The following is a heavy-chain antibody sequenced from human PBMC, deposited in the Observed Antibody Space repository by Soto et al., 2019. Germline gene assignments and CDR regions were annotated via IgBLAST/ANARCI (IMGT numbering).Heavy chain of an antibody. V-gene: IGHV4-30-4*01. CDR3: ARGPSADKVDY. J-gene: IGHJ4*02. CDR1: GGSISSGDYY. D-gene: IGHD3-3*01. CDR2: IYTSGSS. Sequence: QVQLQESGPGLVKPSQTLSLTCTVSGGSISSGDYYWSWIRQTPGKGLEWIGHIYTSGSSYSNPSLESRPSISVDTSKNQFSLNLKSVTAADTAIYYCARGPSADKVDYWGQGTLVTVSS.